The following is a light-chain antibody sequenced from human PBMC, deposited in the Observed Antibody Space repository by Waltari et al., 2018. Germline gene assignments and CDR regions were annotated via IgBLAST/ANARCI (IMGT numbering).Light chain of an antibody. J-gene: IGKJ1*01. CDR3: QNYKSAPRT. CDR1: QGISNF. Sequence: DIQMTQSPSSLSASVGDSVTITCRASQGISNFLAWYQQKPDEDPSLLIYGASTLQLGVPSRFSGSGSWTDFTLTISSLQPEDVGTYYCQNYKSAPRTFGQGTKVEIK. V-gene: IGKV1-27*01. CDR2: GAS.